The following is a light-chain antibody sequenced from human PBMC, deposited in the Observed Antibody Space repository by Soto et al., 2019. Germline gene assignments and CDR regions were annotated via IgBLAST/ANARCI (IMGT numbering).Light chain of an antibody. CDR2: RAS. Sequence: DIQMTQSPSTLSASVGDRVTITCRASQSISSWLAWYQPKPGKAPKLLIYRASRLGNGVPSRFSGSGSGTEFTLTISSLQPDDFATYYCQQYDSSVYTFGQGTKLEIK. CDR3: QQYDSSVYT. J-gene: IGKJ2*01. V-gene: IGKV1-5*03. CDR1: QSISSW.